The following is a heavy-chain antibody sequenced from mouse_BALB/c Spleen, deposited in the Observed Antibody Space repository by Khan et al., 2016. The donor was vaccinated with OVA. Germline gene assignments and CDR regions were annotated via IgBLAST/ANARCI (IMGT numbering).Heavy chain of an antibody. V-gene: IGHV5-6*01. CDR2: ISSGGSYT. CDR3: ARLYAIDY. Sequence: EVHLVESGGDLVKPGGSPKLSCAASGFTFSSYGMSWVRQTPDKRLEWVATISSGGSYTYYPDSVKGRFTISRDTAKNTLYLQMSSVKSEDTAMYYCARLYAIDYWGQGTSVTVSS. CDR1: GFTFSSYG. J-gene: IGHJ4*01.